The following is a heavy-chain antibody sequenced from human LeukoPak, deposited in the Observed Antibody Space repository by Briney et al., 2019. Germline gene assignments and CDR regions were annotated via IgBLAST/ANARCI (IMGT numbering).Heavy chain of an antibody. CDR3: ASLTLGNAFDI. D-gene: IGHD7-27*01. CDR2: ITPNSGGT. V-gene: IGHV1-2*02. CDR1: GYXFTGYY. Sequence: ASVKVSCKASGYXFTGYYIHWVXXAPXQXLEWMGWITPNSGGTNYAQKFQGRVTMTGDTSIGTAYMELSRLRSDDTAVYYCASLTLGNAFDIWGQGTMVTVSS. J-gene: IGHJ3*02.